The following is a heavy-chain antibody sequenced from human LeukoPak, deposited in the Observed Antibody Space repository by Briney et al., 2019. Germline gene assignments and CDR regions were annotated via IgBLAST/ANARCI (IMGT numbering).Heavy chain of an antibody. Sequence: SETLSLTCAVYGGSFSGYYWSWIRQPPGKGLEWIGEINHSGSTNYNPSLKSRVTISVDTSKNQFSLKLSSVTAADTAVYYCASPSKGRWLQFHHFDIWGQGTMVTVSS. CDR2: INHSGST. D-gene: IGHD5-24*01. J-gene: IGHJ3*02. CDR3: ASPSKGRWLQFHHFDI. CDR1: GGSFSGYY. V-gene: IGHV4-34*01.